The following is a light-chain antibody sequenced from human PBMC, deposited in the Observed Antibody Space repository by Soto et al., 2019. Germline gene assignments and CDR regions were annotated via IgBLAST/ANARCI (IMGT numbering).Light chain of an antibody. CDR2: RNN. V-gene: IGLV1-47*01. CDR3: AAWDDSLSGVV. J-gene: IGLJ2*01. CDR1: SSNIGSNY. Sequence: QLVLTQPPSASGTPGQRVTISCSGSSSNIGSNYVYWYQQLPGTAPKLLIYRNNQRPSGVPGRFSGSKSGTSASLAISGLRSEDEADYYCAAWDDSLSGVVFGGGTQLTVL.